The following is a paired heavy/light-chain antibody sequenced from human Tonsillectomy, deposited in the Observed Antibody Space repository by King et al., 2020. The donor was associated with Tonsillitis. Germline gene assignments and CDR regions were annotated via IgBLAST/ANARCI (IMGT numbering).Light chain of an antibody. Sequence: SYELTQPLSVSVALGQTARITCGGNNIGNKNVHWYQQKPGQAPVLVIYRDTNRPSGIPERFSGSNSGNTATLTISRAQAGDEADYYCQVWDSSTGVFGGGTKLTVL. CDR2: RDT. V-gene: IGLV3-9*01. CDR3: QVWDSSTGV. J-gene: IGLJ2*01. CDR1: NIGNKN.
Heavy chain of an antibody. CDR3: ASHAVRGVIGVDEPFDI. J-gene: IGHJ3*02. D-gene: IGHD3-10*01. CDR1: GDSISSGDYR. Sequence: QVQLQESGPGLMKPSQTLSLTCTVSGDSISSGDYRWSWIRQPPGKGLEWIGYIYYSGSTNFNPSLKSRLTISVDKSKNHFSLNLRSVTAADTAVYYCASHAVRGVIGVDEPFDIWGQGTKVTVSS. CDR2: IYYSGST. V-gene: IGHV4-30-4*01.